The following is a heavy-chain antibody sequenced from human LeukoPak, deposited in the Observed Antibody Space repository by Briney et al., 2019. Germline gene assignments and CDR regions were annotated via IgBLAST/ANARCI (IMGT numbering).Heavy chain of an antibody. V-gene: IGHV1-18*01. CDR3: AKSRGDCSSTSCSFDY. CDR1: GYTFTSYG. Sequence: ASVKVSCKASGYTFTSYGISWVRQAPGQGLERMGWISAYNGNTNYAQKLQGRVTMTTDTSTSTAYMELRSLRSDDTAVYYCAKSRGDCSSTSCSFDYWGQGTLVTVSS. CDR2: ISAYNGNT. J-gene: IGHJ4*02. D-gene: IGHD2-2*01.